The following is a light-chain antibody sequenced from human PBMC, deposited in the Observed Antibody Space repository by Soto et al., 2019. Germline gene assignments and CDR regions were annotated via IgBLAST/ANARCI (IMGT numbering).Light chain of an antibody. J-gene: IGKJ2*01. CDR3: QQYGSSLMYT. V-gene: IGKV3-20*01. CDR1: QSMSSSY. Sequence: EIVLTQSPGTLSLSPGERATLSCRASQSMSSSYLAWYQQRPGHAPRLLIYGASTRATGIPDRFSGSGSGTDFTLTISRLEPEDFAVYYCQQYGSSLMYTFGQGTKLEIK. CDR2: GAS.